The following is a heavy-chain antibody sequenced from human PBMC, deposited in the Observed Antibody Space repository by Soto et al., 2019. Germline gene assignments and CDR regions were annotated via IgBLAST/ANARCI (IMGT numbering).Heavy chain of an antibody. CDR2: IWYDGSNK. CDR1: GFTFSSYG. Sequence: GGSLRLSCAASGFTFSSYGMHWVRQAPGKGLEWVAVIWYDGSNKYYADSVKGRFTISRDNSKNTLYLQMNSLRAEDTAVYYCARDSKQWLGNNWFDPWGQGTLVTVS. V-gene: IGHV3-33*01. J-gene: IGHJ5*02. CDR3: ARDSKQWLGNNWFDP. D-gene: IGHD6-19*01.